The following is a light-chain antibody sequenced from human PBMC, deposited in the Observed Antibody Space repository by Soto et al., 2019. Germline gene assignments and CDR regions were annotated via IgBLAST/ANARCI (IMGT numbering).Light chain of an antibody. V-gene: IGKV3-20*01. CDR1: QSLSSS. Sequence: RVLTQSPGTLSVSPGERATLSCGASQSLSSSLVWYQQKPGQAPRLLIYDASSRATGISGRFSGSGSGTDFTLTISRLEPEDFAVYYCQQYGRSPYTFGQGTKVDIK. J-gene: IGKJ2*01. CDR3: QQYGRSPYT. CDR2: DAS.